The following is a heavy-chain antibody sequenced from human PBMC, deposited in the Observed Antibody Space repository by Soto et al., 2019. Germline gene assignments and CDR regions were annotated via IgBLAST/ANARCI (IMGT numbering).Heavy chain of an antibody. V-gene: IGHV3-13*01. CDR1: GFIFSNFD. CDR2: IGFAGDT. CDR3: VRGLPGGFDP. D-gene: IGHD3-10*01. Sequence: GSLRLSCGASGFIFSNFDMHWVRQTTEKGLEWVSGIGFAGDTNYSGSVKGRFTISRENAKNSLFLQMNSLRVGDTAVYYCVRGLPGGFDPWGQGTLVTVSS. J-gene: IGHJ5*02.